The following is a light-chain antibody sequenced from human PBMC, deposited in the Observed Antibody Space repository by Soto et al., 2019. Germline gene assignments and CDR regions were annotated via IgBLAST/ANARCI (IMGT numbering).Light chain of an antibody. J-gene: IGLJ1*01. CDR3: QTWGTGIHV. CDR1: SGHSSYA. V-gene: IGLV4-69*01. Sequence: QSVLTQSPSASASLGASVKLTCTLSSGHSSYAIAWYQQQPEKGPRYLMKLNSDGSHSKGDGIPDRFSGSSSGAERYLTISSLQSEDEADYYCQTWGTGIHVFGTGTKVTVL. CDR2: LNSDGSH.